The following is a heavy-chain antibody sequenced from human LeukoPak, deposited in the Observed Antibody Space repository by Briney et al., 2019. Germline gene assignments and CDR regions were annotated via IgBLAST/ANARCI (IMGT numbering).Heavy chain of an antibody. V-gene: IGHV1-69*01. CDR1: GGTFSSYA. D-gene: IGHD2-8*02. CDR2: IIPIFGTA. CDR3: ARDHTGWFDP. J-gene: IGHJ5*02. Sequence: ASVKVSCKAFGGTFSSYAISWVRQAPGQGLEWMGGIIPIFGTANYAQKFQGRVTITADESTSTAYMELSSLRSEDTAVYYCARDHTGWFDPWGQGTLVTVSS.